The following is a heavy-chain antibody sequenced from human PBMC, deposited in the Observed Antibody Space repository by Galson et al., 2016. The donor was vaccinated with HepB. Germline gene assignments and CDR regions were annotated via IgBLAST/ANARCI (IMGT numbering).Heavy chain of an antibody. CDR1: GYTFTNYG. CDR3: ARAWSFDSSGLFATAAFDC. V-gene: IGHV1-18*01. J-gene: IGHJ3*01. D-gene: IGHD3-22*01. CDR2: ISPYNGNT. Sequence: SVKVSCKASGYTFTNYGISWARQAPGQGLEWMGWISPYNGNTNYAQNLQGRVTLTTDIFTNTAYMELRSLGSDDTAVYYCARAWSFDSSGLFATAAFDCWGQGTMVAVSS.